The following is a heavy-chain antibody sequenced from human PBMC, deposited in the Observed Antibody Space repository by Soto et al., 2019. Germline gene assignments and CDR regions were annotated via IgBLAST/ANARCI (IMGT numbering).Heavy chain of an antibody. CDR3: ARGPSSPSGY. CDR1: GFTFSSYA. D-gene: IGHD6-13*01. V-gene: IGHV3-30-3*01. Sequence: QVQLVESGGGVVQPGRSLRLSCAASGFTFSSYAMHWVRQAPGKGLEWVAVISYDGSNKYYADSVKGRFTISRDNSKNTLYLQMNSLRAEDTAVYYCARGPSSPSGYWGQETLVTVSS. CDR2: ISYDGSNK. J-gene: IGHJ4*02.